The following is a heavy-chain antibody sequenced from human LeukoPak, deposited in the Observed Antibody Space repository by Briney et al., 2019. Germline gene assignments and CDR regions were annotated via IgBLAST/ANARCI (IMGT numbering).Heavy chain of an antibody. CDR2: IYYSGST. V-gene: IGHV4-59*01. J-gene: IGHJ5*02. CDR3: ARGPRRAWFDP. CDR1: GGSISSYY. Sequence: TSETLSLTCTVSGGSISSYYWSWIRQPPGKGLEWIGYIYYSGSTNYNPSLKSRVTISVDTSKNQFSPKLSSVTAADTAVYYCARGPRRAWFDPWGQGTLVTVSS.